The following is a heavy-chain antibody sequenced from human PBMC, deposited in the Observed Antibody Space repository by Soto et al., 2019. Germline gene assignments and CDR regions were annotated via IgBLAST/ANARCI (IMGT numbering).Heavy chain of an antibody. J-gene: IGHJ4*02. CDR2: IYYSGST. V-gene: IGHV4-59*01. CDR3: ARAYSSGWYYFDY. D-gene: IGHD6-19*01. Sequence: QVQLQESGPGLVKPSETLSLTYTVSGGSISSYYWSWIRQPPGKGLEWIGYIYYSGSTNYNPSLKIRVPISVDTSKNQISLRLSSVTAADTAVYYCARAYSSGWYYFDYWGQGTLVTVSS. CDR1: GGSISSYY.